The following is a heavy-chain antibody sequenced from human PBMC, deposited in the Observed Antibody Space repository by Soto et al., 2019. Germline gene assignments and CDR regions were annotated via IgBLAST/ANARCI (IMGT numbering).Heavy chain of an antibody. J-gene: IGHJ6*02. Sequence: QVQLVQSGAEVKKPGSSVKVSCKASGGTFSSYAISWVRQAPGQGLEWMGGIIPIFGTANYAQKFQGRVTITADESTSTAYMELSSLRSEDTAVYYCARYMKSRIRPYYYAYGMDVWGQVTTVTVS. D-gene: IGHD3-16*01. CDR3: ARYMKSRIRPYYYAYGMDV. V-gene: IGHV1-69*01. CDR1: GGTFSSYA. CDR2: IIPIFGTA.